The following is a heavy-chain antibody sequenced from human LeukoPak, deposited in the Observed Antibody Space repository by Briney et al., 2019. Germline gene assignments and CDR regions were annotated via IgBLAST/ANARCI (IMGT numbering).Heavy chain of an antibody. Sequence: QPGGSLRLSCAVSGFRVSDYYMSWVRQAPGKGLEWVGLIRDSGEAFYADFVRGRFAISRDESENTLYLQMNSLSVEDTAVYFCARDRAALQDWVEFDPWGQGTPVIVSS. CDR3: ARDRAALQDWVEFDP. CDR1: GFRVSDYY. CDR2: IRDSGEA. J-gene: IGHJ5*02. V-gene: IGHV3-66*03. D-gene: IGHD3/OR15-3a*01.